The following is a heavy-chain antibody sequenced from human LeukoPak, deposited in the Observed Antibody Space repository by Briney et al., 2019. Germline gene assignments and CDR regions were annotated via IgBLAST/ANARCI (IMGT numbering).Heavy chain of an antibody. J-gene: IGHJ4*02. CDR1: GYSFTSYY. Sequence: ASVKVSCKASGYSFTSYYMYWVRQAPGQGLEWMGIINPGGGSTSYAQKFQGRVTMTRDTSTSTVYMELSSLRSEDTAVYYCASLYSGSSIDYWGQGTLVTVSS. CDR2: INPGGGST. CDR3: ASLYSGSSIDY. V-gene: IGHV1-46*01. D-gene: IGHD1-26*01.